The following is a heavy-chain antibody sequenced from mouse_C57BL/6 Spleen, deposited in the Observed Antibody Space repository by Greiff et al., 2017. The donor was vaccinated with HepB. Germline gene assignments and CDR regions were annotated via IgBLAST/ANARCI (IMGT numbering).Heavy chain of an antibody. CDR1: GYTFTDYE. CDR3: KRGKAGGADE. Sequence: VKLQQSGAELVRPGASVTLSCKASGYTFTDYEMHWVKQTPVHGLEWIGAIDPETGGTAYNQKFKGKAILTADKSSSTAYMELRSLTWEDSAVEYWKRGKAGGADEWGKGT. V-gene: IGHV1-15*01. CDR2: IDPETGGT. J-gene: IGHJ4*01.